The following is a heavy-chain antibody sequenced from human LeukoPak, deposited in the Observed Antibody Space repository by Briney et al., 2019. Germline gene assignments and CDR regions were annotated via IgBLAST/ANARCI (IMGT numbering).Heavy chain of an antibody. Sequence: PSETLSLTCTVSGDSVASGGYYWNWIRQPPGQGLEWIGYIYYSVNTNYNLSLKSRVTISVGTSENQFSLKLTSVTAADTAVYYCARGGRGRNWFDPWGQGTLVTVSS. CDR2: IYYSVNT. CDR1: GDSVASGGYY. J-gene: IGHJ5*02. CDR3: ARGGRGRNWFDP. V-gene: IGHV4-61*08. D-gene: IGHD3-10*01.